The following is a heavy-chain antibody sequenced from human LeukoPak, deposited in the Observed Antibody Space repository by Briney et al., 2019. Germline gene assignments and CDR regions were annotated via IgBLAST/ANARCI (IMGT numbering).Heavy chain of an antibody. CDR2: INSDGSST. Sequence: GGSLRLSCAASGFTFSSYWMHWVRQAPGKGLVWVSRINSDGSSTSYADSVKGRFTISRGNAKNTLFLQMNSLRAEDTAVYYCASLGYRKGYYYGMDVWGQGTTVTVSS. D-gene: IGHD1-1*01. V-gene: IGHV3-74*01. CDR1: GFTFSSYW. CDR3: ASLGYRKGYYYGMDV. J-gene: IGHJ6*02.